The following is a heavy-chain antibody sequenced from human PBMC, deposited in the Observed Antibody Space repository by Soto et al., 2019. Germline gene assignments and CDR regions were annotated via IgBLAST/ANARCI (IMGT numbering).Heavy chain of an antibody. D-gene: IGHD3-9*01. CDR1: GYTFTSYA. J-gene: IGHJ4*02. V-gene: IGHV1-3*01. CDR3: ARNLMNYDILSVYYATTYFYT. CDR2: INAGNGNT. Sequence: ASVKVSCKASGYTFTSYAMHWVRQAPGQRLEWMGWINAGNGNTKYSQKFQGRVTITRDTSASTAYMELSSLRSEDTAVYYCARNLMNYDILSVYYATTYFYTRAQETLLTVSS.